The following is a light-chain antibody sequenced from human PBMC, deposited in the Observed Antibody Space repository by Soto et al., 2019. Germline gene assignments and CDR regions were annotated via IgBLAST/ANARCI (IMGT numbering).Light chain of an antibody. Sequence: DIVMTQSPDSLAVSLGERATINCKSSQSILYSSNNKNHLAWYQQKAGQPPKLLIYWASTRGSGVPDRFSGRGSGTDFSLIISSLQAEDVAVYYCQYYCTTPLTFGQGTKVEIK. V-gene: IGKV4-1*01. CDR3: QYYCTTPLT. CDR1: QSILYSSNNKNH. J-gene: IGKJ1*01. CDR2: WAS.